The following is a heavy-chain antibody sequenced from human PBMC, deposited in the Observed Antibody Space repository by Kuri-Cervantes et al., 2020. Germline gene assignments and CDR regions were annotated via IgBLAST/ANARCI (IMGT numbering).Heavy chain of an antibody. V-gene: IGHV3-21*03. CDR2: IISSSSYI. D-gene: IGHD3-16*01. CDR3: ARGGSHGAFDI. J-gene: IGHJ3*02. CDR1: GLTFSYYN. Sequence: GGSLSLACAASGLTFSYYNTNWVRQAPGKGLEWVSSIISSSSYIYYADSVKGRFTISRDNAENSLYLQMNSLGVEDTAVYYCARGGSHGAFDIWGQGTMVTVSS.